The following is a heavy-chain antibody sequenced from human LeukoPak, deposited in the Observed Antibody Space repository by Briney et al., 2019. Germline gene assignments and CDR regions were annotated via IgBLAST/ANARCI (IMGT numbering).Heavy chain of an antibody. Sequence: PSETLSLTCTVSGGSISSGTYYWGWIRQPPGKGLEWIGCIYYSGSTYYNPSLKSRVTISVDTSKNQFSLKLSSVTAADTAVYYCARPRGYYYDSSGSADWYFDLWGRGTLVTVSS. CDR3: ARPRGYYYDSSGSADWYFDL. V-gene: IGHV4-39*01. CDR1: GGSISSGTYY. CDR2: IYYSGST. J-gene: IGHJ2*01. D-gene: IGHD3-22*01.